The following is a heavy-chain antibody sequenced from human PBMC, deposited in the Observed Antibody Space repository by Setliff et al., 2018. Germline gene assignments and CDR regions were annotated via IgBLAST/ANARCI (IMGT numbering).Heavy chain of an antibody. D-gene: IGHD3-3*01. J-gene: IGHJ3*01. CDR2: IYYSGKT. V-gene: IGHV4-39*01. Sequence: ETLSLTCSVSGASVSNVNYCWGWIRQPPGKGLEWVGSIYYSGKTYSNPSFKSRVTMSVDKSKNQFSLKLASVTAADRAVYYCARIAYFDFWRGFGVGAFDLWGHGSVVTVSS. CDR3: ARIAYFDFWRGFGVGAFDL. CDR1: GASVSNVNYC.